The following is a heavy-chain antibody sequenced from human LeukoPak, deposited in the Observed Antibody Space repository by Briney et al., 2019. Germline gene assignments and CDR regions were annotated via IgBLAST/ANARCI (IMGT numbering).Heavy chain of an antibody. CDR3: ARIRGDGYNYGMVYFDY. J-gene: IGHJ4*02. CDR1: GGTFSSYA. V-gene: IGHV1-69*13. D-gene: IGHD5-24*01. CDR2: IIPIFGTA. Sequence: SVKVSCKASGGTFSSYAISWVRQAPGQGLEWMGGIIPIFGTANYAQKFQGRVTITADESTSTAYMELSSLRSEDTAVYYCARIRGDGYNYGMVYFDYWGQGTLVTVSS.